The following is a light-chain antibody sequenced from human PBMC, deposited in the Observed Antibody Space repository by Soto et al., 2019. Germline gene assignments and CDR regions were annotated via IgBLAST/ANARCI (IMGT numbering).Light chain of an antibody. CDR1: TSDVGQDKS. CDR2: AVS. V-gene: IGLV2-14*01. Sequence: QSPLTQPPSVSGSRGQSITISCAGRTSDVGQDKSVSWYQQGPGKAPKLIIYAVSSRPSGVSNRFSGSRSGSTASLTISGLQPEDEAAYFCVSFTKTDTLVFGTGTKVTVL. J-gene: IGLJ1*01. CDR3: VSFTKTDTLV.